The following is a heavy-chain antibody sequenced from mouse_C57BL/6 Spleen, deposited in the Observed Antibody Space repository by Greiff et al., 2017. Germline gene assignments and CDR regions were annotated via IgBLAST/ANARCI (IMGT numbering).Heavy chain of an antibody. J-gene: IGHJ3*01. CDR1: GYTFTSYW. CDR2: IDPSASET. V-gene: IGHV1-52*01. CDR3: ASGGMCGYDGSWVAY. Sequence: QVQLQQPGAELVRPGSSVKLSCKASGYTFTSYWMHWVKQRPIQGLEWIGNIDPSASETHYNQKFKDKATLTVDKPSSPACMQHSRLTSEDAAVCCGASGGMCGYDGSWVAYWGQGTLVTVSA. D-gene: IGHD2-2*01.